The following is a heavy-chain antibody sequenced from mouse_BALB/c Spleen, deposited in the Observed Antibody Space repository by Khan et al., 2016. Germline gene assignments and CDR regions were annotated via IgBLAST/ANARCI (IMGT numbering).Heavy chain of an antibody. CDR2: ISYAGYN. J-gene: IGHJ3*01. CDR3: ASDGYVGWFAY. CDR1: GYSITSGYF. Sequence: EVQLQESGPGLVKPSQSLSLTCSVTGYSITSGYFWNWIRQFPGNKLACMGFISYAGYNYYNPSLTIRVSITRDTSKNQFFLKLNSLTTEDSATYYCASDGYVGWFAYGGQGTRVTVSA. D-gene: IGHD2-2*01. V-gene: IGHV3-6*02.